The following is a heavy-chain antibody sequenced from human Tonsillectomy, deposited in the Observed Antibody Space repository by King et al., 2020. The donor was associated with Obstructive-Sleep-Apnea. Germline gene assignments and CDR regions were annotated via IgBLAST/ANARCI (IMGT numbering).Heavy chain of an antibody. J-gene: IGHJ1*01. Sequence: VQLVESGGGLVKPGGSLRLSCAASGFTFSNAWMNWVRQAPGKGLEWVGRFKSKTDGGTTHYAAPVKGRFTISRDDSKNTLYLQMNSLKTEDTAVYYCTTDLYCGGGNCYWAEYFQHWGQGTLVTVSS. V-gene: IGHV3-15*01. CDR2: FKSKTDGGTT. CDR1: GFTFSNAW. D-gene: IGHD2-15*01. CDR3: TTDLYCGGGNCYWAEYFQH.